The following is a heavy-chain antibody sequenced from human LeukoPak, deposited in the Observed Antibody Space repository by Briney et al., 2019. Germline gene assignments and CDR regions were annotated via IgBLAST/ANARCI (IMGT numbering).Heavy chain of an antibody. CDR3: ARRSLLVDAFDI. Sequence: GASVKVSCKASGYTLTSYDINWARQATGQGLEWMGWMNPNSGNTGYAQKFQGRVTITRNTSISTAYMELSSLRSEDTAVYYCARRSLLVDAFDIWGQGTMVTVSS. D-gene: IGHD2-21*01. CDR1: GYTLTSYD. CDR2: MNPNSGNT. V-gene: IGHV1-8*03. J-gene: IGHJ3*02.